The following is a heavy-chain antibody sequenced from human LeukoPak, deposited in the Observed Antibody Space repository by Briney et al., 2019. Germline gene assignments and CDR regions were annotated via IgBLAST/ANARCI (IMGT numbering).Heavy chain of an antibody. V-gene: IGHV4-39*07. Sequence: SETLSLTCTVSGGSISSYYWGWIRQPPGKWLEWIGSIYYSGSTYYNPSLKSRVTISVDTSKNQFSLKLSSVTAADTAVYYCASVVGATISGFGYWGQGTLVTVSS. D-gene: IGHD1-26*01. CDR1: GGSISSYY. CDR3: ASVVGATISGFGY. J-gene: IGHJ4*02. CDR2: IYYSGST.